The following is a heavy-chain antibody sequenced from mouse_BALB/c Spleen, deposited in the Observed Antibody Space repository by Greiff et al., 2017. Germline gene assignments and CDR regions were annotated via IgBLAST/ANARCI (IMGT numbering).Heavy chain of an antibody. Sequence: EVMLVESGGGLVQPGGSLKLSCAASGFTFSSYTMSWVRQTPEKRLEWVAYISNGGGSTYYPDTVKGRFTISRDNAKNTLYLQMSSLKSEDTAMYYCARNQLGRDAMDYWGQGTSVTVSS. J-gene: IGHJ4*01. CDR2: ISNGGGST. V-gene: IGHV5-12-2*01. CDR3: ARNQLGRDAMDY. D-gene: IGHD4-1*02. CDR1: GFTFSSYT.